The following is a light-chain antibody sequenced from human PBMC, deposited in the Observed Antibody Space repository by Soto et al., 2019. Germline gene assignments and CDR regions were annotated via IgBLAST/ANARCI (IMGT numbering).Light chain of an antibody. Sequence: EIVLTQSPCTLSLSPGERSTLSCISSQSVSSSYLAWYQQKPGQAPRLLIYGASSRATGIPDRFSGSGSGTEFTLTISSLQPDDFATYYCQHYNSYSEAFGQGTKV. CDR1: QSVSSSY. CDR2: GAS. CDR3: QHYNSYSEA. J-gene: IGKJ1*01. V-gene: IGKV3-20*01.